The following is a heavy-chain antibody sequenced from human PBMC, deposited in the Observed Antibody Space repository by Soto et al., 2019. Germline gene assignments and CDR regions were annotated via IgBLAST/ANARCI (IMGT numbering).Heavy chain of an antibody. CDR1: GFTFSSYG. V-gene: IGHV3-30*18. D-gene: IGHD2-2*01. Sequence: AGGSLRLFCAAPGFTFSSYGMPWVPQAPGKGLEGGAVISYDGGNKYYADSVKGRFTISRDNSKNTLYLQMNSLRAEDTAVYYCAKGGIPAAMTGYFDYWGQGTLVTVSS. CDR3: AKGGIPAAMTGYFDY. J-gene: IGHJ4*02. CDR2: ISYDGGNK.